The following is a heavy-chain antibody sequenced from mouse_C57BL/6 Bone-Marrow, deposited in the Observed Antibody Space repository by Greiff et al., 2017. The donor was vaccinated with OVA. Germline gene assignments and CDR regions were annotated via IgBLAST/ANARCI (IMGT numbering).Heavy chain of an antibody. D-gene: IGHD3-2*02. V-gene: IGHV1-81*01. CDR2: IYPRSGNT. J-gene: IGHJ3*01. CDR1: GYTFTSYG. CDR3: ARSGRPTWFAY. Sequence: VHLVESGAELARPGASVKLSCKASGYTFTSYGISWVKQRTGQGLEWIGEIYPRSGNTYYNEKFKGKATLTADKSSSTAYMELRSLTSEDSAVYFCARSGRPTWFAYWGQGTLVTVSA.